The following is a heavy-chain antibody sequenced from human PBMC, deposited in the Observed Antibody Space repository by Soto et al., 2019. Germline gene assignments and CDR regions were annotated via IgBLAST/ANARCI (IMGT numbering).Heavy chain of an antibody. V-gene: IGHV2-5*01. CDR1: GFSLSTSGVG. D-gene: IGHD3-10*01. Sequence: QITLKESGPTLVKPTQTLTLTCTFSGFSLSTSGVGVRWIRQPPGKALEWLAIIYWNDDKRYSPSLKSRLTITKDTSKNQVVLTMTNMDPVDTATYYCAHSAAKTTAWIREDWFNPGGQGTLVTVSS. J-gene: IGHJ5*02. CDR3: AHSAAKTTAWIREDWFNP. CDR2: IYWNDDK.